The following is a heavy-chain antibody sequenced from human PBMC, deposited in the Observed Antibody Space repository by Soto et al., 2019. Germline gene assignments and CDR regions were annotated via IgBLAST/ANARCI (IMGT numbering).Heavy chain of an antibody. CDR3: AREAYYYDSSGRDAFDI. J-gene: IGHJ3*02. CDR2: IYYSGST. V-gene: IGHV4-30-4*01. Sequence: QVQLQESGPGLVKPSQTLSPTCTVSGGSISSGDYYWSWIRQPPGKGLEWIGYIYYSGSTYYNPSLKSRVTISVDTSKNQFSLKLSSVTAADTAVYYCAREAYYYDSSGRDAFDIWGQGTMVTVSS. CDR1: GGSISSGDYY. D-gene: IGHD3-22*01.